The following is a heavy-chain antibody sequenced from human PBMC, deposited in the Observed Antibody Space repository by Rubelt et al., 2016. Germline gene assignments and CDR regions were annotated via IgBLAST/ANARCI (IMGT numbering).Heavy chain of an antibody. CDR2: INHSGST. CDR1: GFTFSNAW. D-gene: IGHD1-7*01. J-gene: IGHJ5*02. Sequence: ESGGGLVKPGGSLRISCAASGFTFSNAWMNWVRQAPGKGLEWMGEINHSGSTNYNPSLKSRVTITVETSKTQFSLKLSSVTAADTAVYYCARLGYNWNYAWFDPWGQGTLVTVSS. CDR3: ARLGYNWNYAWFDP. V-gene: IGHV4-4*02.